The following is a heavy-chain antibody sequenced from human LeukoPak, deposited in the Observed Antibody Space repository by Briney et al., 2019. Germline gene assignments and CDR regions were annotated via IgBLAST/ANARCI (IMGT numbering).Heavy chain of an antibody. V-gene: IGHV3-48*01. Sequence: PGGSLRLSCAASGFTFSSYSMNWVRQAPGKGLEWDSYISSGGSSIYYADSVKGRFTISRDNAKKSLYLQMNSLRAEDTAVYYCARDTYGSGSYYNAPLDYWGQGTLVTVSS. CDR2: ISSGGSSI. CDR3: ARDTYGSGSYYNAPLDY. CDR1: GFTFSSYS. J-gene: IGHJ4*02. D-gene: IGHD3-10*01.